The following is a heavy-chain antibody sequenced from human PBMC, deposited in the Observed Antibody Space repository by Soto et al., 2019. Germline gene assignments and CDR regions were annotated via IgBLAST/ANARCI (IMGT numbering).Heavy chain of an antibody. CDR1: GFTFSNYA. Sequence: EIHLVESGGGLVQPGGPLRLSCAASGFTFSNYAMNWVRQAPGKGLEWVSFISATGSTIFLADSVKGRFTVSRDNVKNSLSLQVDSLRDEDTAVYYCAREDFGSGSFSYWGRGTLVTVSS. V-gene: IGHV3-48*02. J-gene: IGHJ4*02. CDR2: ISATGSTI. D-gene: IGHD3-10*01. CDR3: AREDFGSGSFSY.